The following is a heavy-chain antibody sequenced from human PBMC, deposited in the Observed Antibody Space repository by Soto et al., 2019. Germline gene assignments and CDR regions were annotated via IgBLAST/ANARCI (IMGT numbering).Heavy chain of an antibody. V-gene: IGHV4-31*11. CDR2: ISYTGTT. J-gene: IGHJ4*02. CDR1: GASISSDAYY. CDR3: ARYRFSDAWSKFDY. Sequence: SESLSLTCAVSGASISSDAYYWGWLPQRQGQGLVWIGYISYTGTTYYNPSVKSRVTISVDTSKNQFSLKLTSVTAADTALYYCARYRFSDAWSKFDYWGQGTLVTVSS. D-gene: IGHD3-16*02.